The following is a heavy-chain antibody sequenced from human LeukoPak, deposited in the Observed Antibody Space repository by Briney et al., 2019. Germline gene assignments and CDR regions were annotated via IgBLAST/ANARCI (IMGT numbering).Heavy chain of an antibody. Sequence: GGSLRLSCAGSGFSFSSYSLNWVRQAPGKGLEWFSFIRGSSSYMYYADSVKGRFTISRDNAKNSLYLQMNNLRAEDTAVYYCAREGVGYYLDQWGQGTLVTVSS. CDR2: IRGSSSYM. J-gene: IGHJ4*02. CDR3: AREGVGYYLDQ. V-gene: IGHV3-21*01. D-gene: IGHD2-15*01. CDR1: GFSFSSYS.